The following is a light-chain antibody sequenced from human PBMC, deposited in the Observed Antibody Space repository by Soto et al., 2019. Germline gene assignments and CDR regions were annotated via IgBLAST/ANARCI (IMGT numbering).Light chain of an antibody. V-gene: IGKV3-20*01. CDR1: QSVSSNH. J-gene: IGKJ2*01. CDR3: QQYGSSPYT. Sequence: EIVVTQSPSTLSLSPGERATLSCRASQSVSSNHLAWYQQKPGQAPRLLIFASTGRPTVIPDRFTGSGSGTHFTLTISRLEPEDFAMYYCQQYGSSPYTFGQGTKVDIK. CDR2: AST.